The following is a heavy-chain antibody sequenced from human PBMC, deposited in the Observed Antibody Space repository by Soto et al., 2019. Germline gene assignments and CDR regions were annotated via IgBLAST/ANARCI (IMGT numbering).Heavy chain of an antibody. D-gene: IGHD3-10*01. CDR2: ISGGGGDT. V-gene: IGHV3-23*01. CDR1: GFTFSNYA. Sequence: LRLSCAASGFTFSNYAMTWVRQAPGKGLEWVSAISGGGGDTYYADSVKGRFTISRDNSKNTLYLQMSSLRAEDTAAYYCVKGSRITLVRGVNDYWGQGTVVTVSS. CDR3: VKGSRITLVRGVNDY. J-gene: IGHJ4*02.